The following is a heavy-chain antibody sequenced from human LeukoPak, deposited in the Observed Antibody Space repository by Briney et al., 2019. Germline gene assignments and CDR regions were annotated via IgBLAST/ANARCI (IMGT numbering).Heavy chain of an antibody. CDR2: INSDGSTT. J-gene: IGHJ4*02. Sequence: GGSLRLSCAASGFTFSSNWMHWVRQAPGKGLVWVSRINSDGSTTNYADSVKGRFTISRDNSKNTLYLQINSLRAEDTAVYYCATDPDSSGYYYPIFDYWGQGTLVTVSS. CDR1: GFTFSSNW. V-gene: IGHV3-74*01. CDR3: ATDPDSSGYYYPIFDY. D-gene: IGHD3-22*01.